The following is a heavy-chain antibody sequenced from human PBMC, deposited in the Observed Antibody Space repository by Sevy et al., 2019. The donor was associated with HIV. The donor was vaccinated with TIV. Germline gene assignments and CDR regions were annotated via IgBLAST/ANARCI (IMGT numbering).Heavy chain of an antibody. CDR2: ISPSGGSR. V-gene: IGHV1-46*01. CDR3: ERDTGTSITARPSAFDI. CDR1: GYTFTSYY. D-gene: IGHD6-6*01. Sequence: ASVKVSCKASGYTFTSYYMHWVRQAPGQGLEWMEMISPSGGSRSYAQKFQGRVTMTRDTSTSIVYMELSSLRSEDTAVYYSERDTGTSITARPSAFDIWGQGTMVTVSS. J-gene: IGHJ3*02.